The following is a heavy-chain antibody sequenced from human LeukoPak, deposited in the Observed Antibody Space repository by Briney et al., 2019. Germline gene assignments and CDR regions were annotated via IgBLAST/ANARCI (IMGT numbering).Heavy chain of an antibody. CDR1: GFTFSSYG. D-gene: IGHD4-23*01. J-gene: IGHJ3*02. V-gene: IGHV3-30*03. Sequence: GGSLRLSCAASGFTFSSYGMHWVRQAPGKGLEWVAVISYDGSNKYYADSVKGRFTISRDNAKNSLYLQMNSLRAEDTAVYYCAREGYGGNSDAFDIWGQGTMVTVSS. CDR2: ISYDGSNK. CDR3: AREGYGGNSDAFDI.